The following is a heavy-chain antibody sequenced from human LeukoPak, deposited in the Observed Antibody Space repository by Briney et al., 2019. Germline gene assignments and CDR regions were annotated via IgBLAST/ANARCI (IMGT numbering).Heavy chain of an antibody. CDR1: GFTFSSYG. J-gene: IGHJ1*01. D-gene: IGHD4-17*01. CDR2: ISSSSSYI. CDR3: AVDYGDYEYFQH. V-gene: IGHV3-21*01. Sequence: GGSLRLSCAASGFTFSSYGMHWVRQAPGKGLEWVSSISSSSSYIYYADSVKGRFTISRDNAKNSLYLQMNSLRAEDTAVYYCAVDYGDYEYFQHWGQGTLVTVSS.